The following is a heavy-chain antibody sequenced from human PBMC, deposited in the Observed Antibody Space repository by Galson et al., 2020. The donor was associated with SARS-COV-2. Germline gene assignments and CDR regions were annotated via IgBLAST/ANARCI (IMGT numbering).Heavy chain of an antibody. V-gene: IGHV4-30-2*01. D-gene: IGHD4-17*01. CDR1: GTSISSGSYS. CDR2: ISHSGST. Sequence: SETLSLTCAVSGTSISSGSYSWNWIRQPPGKGPEWLGYISHSGSTYYNPSLKSRVTISGDRSKNQFSLRLSSVTAADTAVYYCARLHYGEYAPEAFDIWGPGTRVTVAS. J-gene: IGHJ3*02. CDR3: ARLHYGEYAPEAFDI.